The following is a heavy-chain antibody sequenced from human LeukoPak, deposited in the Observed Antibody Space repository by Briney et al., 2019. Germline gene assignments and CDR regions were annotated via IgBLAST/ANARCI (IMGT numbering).Heavy chain of an antibody. V-gene: IGHV3-21*01. CDR2: ISSSSSYI. D-gene: IGHD3-10*01. J-gene: IGHJ5*02. CDR1: GFTFSSYS. CDR3: ARAASGNWFDP. Sequence: GGSLRLSCAASGFTFSSYSMNWVRQAPGKGLEWVSPISSSSSYIYYADSVKGRFTISRDNAKNSLYLQMNSLRAEDTAVYYCARAASGNWFDPWGQGTLVTVSS.